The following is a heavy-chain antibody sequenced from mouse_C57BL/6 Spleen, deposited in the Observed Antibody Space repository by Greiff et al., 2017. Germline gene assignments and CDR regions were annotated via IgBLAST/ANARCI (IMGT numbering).Heavy chain of an antibody. CDR1: GFNIKDYY. Sequence: EVKLMESGAELVRPGASVKLSCTASGFNIKDYYMHWVKQRPEQGLEWIGRIDPEDGDTEYAPKFQGKATMTADTSSNTAYLQLSSLTSEDTAVYYCTTSYYDGYYRFAYWGQGTLVTVSA. CDR2: IDPEDGDT. CDR3: TTSYYDGYYRFAY. J-gene: IGHJ3*01. D-gene: IGHD2-3*01. V-gene: IGHV14-1*01.